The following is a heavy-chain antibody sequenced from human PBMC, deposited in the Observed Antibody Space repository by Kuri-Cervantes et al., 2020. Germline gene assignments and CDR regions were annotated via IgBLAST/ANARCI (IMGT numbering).Heavy chain of an antibody. CDR2: IKSKTDGGTT. Sequence: GGSLRLSCAASGLTFSSAWMSWVRQAPGKGLEWVGRIKSKTDGGTTDYSAPVKGRFTISRDDSKNTLFLQMSSLENEDTAVYYCTTINPGYCGGGGWHTPDYWGQGTLVTVSS. V-gene: IGHV3-15*01. CDR1: GLTFSSAW. J-gene: IGHJ4*01. CDR3: TTINPGYCGGGGWHTPDY. D-gene: IGHD2-15*01.